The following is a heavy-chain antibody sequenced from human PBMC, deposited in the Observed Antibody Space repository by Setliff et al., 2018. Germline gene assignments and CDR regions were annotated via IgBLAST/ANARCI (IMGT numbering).Heavy chain of an antibody. J-gene: IGHJ4*02. D-gene: IGHD1-26*01. V-gene: IGHV1-69*13. Sequence: ASVKVSCKASGGTFGSYGISWVRLAPGQGLEWMGGIIPIFGTADYAQKFQGRVTITADESTSTAYMELSSLRSEDTAVYYCARVSRTIVGARGFDYWGQGTLVTVSS. CDR1: GGTFGSYG. CDR2: IIPIFGTA. CDR3: ARVSRTIVGARGFDY.